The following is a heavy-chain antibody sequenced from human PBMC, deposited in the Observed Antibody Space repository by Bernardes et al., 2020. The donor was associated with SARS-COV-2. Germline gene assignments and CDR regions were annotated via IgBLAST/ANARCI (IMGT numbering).Heavy chain of an antibody. CDR1: GFTFSSYG. V-gene: IGHV3-33*08. J-gene: IGHJ6*02. D-gene: IGHD3-16*02. Sequence: GGSLRLSCAASGFTFSSYGMHWVRQAPGKGLEWVAVIWYDGSNKYYADSVKGRFTISRDNSKNTLYLQMNSLRAEDTAVYYCARDVGLSAPYYYYYGMDVWGQGTTVTVSS. CDR3: ARDVGLSAPYYYYYGMDV. CDR2: IWYDGSNK.